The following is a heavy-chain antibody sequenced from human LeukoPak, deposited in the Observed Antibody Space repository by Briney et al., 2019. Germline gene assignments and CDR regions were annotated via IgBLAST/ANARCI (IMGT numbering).Heavy chain of an antibody. V-gene: IGHV4-30-4*01. CDR3: ARTELGGSSNDY. CDR2: IYYSGST. CDR1: GGSISSGDSY. J-gene: IGHJ4*02. D-gene: IGHD7-27*01. Sequence: SETLSLTCTVSGGSISSGDSYWSWIRQPPGKGLEWIGYIYYSGSTYYNPSLKSRVTISVDTSKNQFSLKLSSVTAADTAVYYCARTELGGSSNDYWGQGTLVTVSS.